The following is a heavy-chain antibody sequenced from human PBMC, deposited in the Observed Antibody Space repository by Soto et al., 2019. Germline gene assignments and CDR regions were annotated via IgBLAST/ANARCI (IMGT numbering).Heavy chain of an antibody. D-gene: IGHD6-6*01. V-gene: IGHV4-34*01. CDR1: SGSFSGYY. CDR2: ISQSGNT. CDR3: ARAPKVSGSSQTRPDF. Sequence: LSLTFSIYSGSFSGYYWSWIRRPPGKGLEWIGEISQSGNTNYSPSLKSRVSISIDTSKKQFSLNLASVSAADTAVYYCARAPKVSGSSQTRPDFWGQGTLVTVSS. J-gene: IGHJ4*02.